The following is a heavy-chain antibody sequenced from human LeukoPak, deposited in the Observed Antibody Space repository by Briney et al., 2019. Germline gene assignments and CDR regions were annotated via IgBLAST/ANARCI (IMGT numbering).Heavy chain of an antibody. CDR3: ARRTTDSSGYPYWYFDL. Sequence: PSQTLSLTCTVSGGSISSGGYYWSWIRQHPGKGLEWIGYIYYSGSTYYNPSLKSRVTISVDTSKNQFSLKLSSVTAADTAVYYCARRTTDSSGYPYWYFDLWGRGTLVTVSS. V-gene: IGHV4-31*03. CDR1: GGSISSGGYY. D-gene: IGHD3-22*01. CDR2: IYYSGST. J-gene: IGHJ2*01.